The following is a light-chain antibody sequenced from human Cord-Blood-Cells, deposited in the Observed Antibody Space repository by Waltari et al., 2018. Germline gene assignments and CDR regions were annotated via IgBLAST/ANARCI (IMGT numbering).Light chain of an antibody. CDR3: QQSYSTPWT. Sequence: DIQMPQSPSSLSASVGARVTITCRASQSISSYLNWYQQKPGKATKLLIYAASSLQSGVPSRFSGSGSGTDFTLTSSSLQPEDFATSCWQQSYSTPWTCGQVTKVESK. J-gene: IGKJ1*01. V-gene: IGKV1-39*01. CDR1: QSISSY. CDR2: AAS.